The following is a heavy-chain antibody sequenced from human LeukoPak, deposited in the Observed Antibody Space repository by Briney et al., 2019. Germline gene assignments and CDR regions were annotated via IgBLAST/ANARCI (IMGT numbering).Heavy chain of an antibody. D-gene: IGHD6-19*01. V-gene: IGHV1-18*01. CDR3: ARDIAESSAWYF. CDR2: FSAYTGEA. CDR1: GFNFDTFG. Sequence: GASVNVSCKASGFNFDTFGLTWLRQAPGHGLEWMGFFSAYTGEANYAPRLQGRVTMTRDTSTNTAFLHLRSLRSDDTAVYYCARDIAESSAWYFWGQGTLITVSS. J-gene: IGHJ4*02.